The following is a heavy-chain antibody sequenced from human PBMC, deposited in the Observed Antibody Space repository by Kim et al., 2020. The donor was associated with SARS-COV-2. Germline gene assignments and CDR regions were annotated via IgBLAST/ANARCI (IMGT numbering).Heavy chain of an antibody. CDR3: AKDSADYDFWSGYYYGIDY. Sequence: GGSLRLSCAASGFTFSSYGMHWVRQAPGKGLEWVAVISYDGSNKYYADSVKGRFTISRDNSKNTLYLQMNSLRAEDTAVYYCAKDSADYDFWSGYYYGIDYWGQGTLVTVSS. D-gene: IGHD3-3*01. J-gene: IGHJ4*02. CDR1: GFTFSSYG. V-gene: IGHV3-30*18. CDR2: ISYDGSNK.